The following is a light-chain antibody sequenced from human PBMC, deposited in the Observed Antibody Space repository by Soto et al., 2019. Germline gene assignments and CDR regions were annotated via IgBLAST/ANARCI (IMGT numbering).Light chain of an antibody. CDR1: QSVSSN. V-gene: IGKV3-15*01. CDR3: QQYNNWPRT. J-gene: IGKJ1*01. CDR2: GAS. Sequence: EIVMTQSPATLSVSPGERATLSCRASQSVSSNLAWYQQKPGQAPRLLIYGASTRATGIPARFSGSGSGTDFTLNISSLQSEDFAVYYCQQYNNWPRTFGQGTKVDVK.